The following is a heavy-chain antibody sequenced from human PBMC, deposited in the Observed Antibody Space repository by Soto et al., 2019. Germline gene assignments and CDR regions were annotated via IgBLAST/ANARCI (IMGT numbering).Heavy chain of an antibody. V-gene: IGHV5-10-1*01. Sequence: PGESLKISCKGSGYSFTSYWISWVRQIPWKGLEWMGRIDPSDSYTNYSPSFQGHVTISADKSTSTAYLQWSSLKASDTAMYYCATLGKGGRDGYNWDYYYYGMDVWGQGTTVTVSS. D-gene: IGHD5-12*01. CDR2: IDPSDSYT. J-gene: IGHJ6*02. CDR3: ATLGKGGRDGYNWDYYYYGMDV. CDR1: GYSFTSYW.